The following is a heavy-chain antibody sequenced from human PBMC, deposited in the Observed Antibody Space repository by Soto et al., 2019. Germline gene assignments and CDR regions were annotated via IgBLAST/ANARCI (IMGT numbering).Heavy chain of an antibody. CDR1: VFTFSSYS. Sequence: WWSLRLSCSASVFTFSSYSMNWVRQAPGKGLEWVSSISSSSSYIYYADSVKGRFTISRDNAKNSLYLQMNSLRAEDTAVYYCARDRSATVTTYYYYYGMDVWGQGTTVTVSS. D-gene: IGHD4-4*01. CDR2: ISSSSSYI. CDR3: ARDRSATVTTYYYYYGMDV. V-gene: IGHV3-21*01. J-gene: IGHJ6*02.